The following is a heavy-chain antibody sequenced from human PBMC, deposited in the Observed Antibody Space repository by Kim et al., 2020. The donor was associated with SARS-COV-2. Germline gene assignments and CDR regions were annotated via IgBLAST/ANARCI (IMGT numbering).Heavy chain of an antibody. V-gene: IGHV4-34*01. Sequence: SETLSLTCAVYGGSFSGYYWSWIRQPPGKGLEWIGEINHSGSTNYNPSLKSRVTISVDTSKNQFSLKLSSVTAADTAVYYCASYDPGHYYGMDVWGQGTTVTVSS. CDR3: ASYDPGHYYGMDV. J-gene: IGHJ6*02. D-gene: IGHD3-3*01. CDR2: INHSGST. CDR1: GGSFSGYY.